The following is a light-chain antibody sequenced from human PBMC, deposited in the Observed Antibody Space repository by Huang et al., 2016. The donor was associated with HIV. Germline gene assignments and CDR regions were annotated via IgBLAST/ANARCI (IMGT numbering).Light chain of an antibody. CDR2: QAV. J-gene: IGKJ1*01. CDR3: QQYNAFPWT. CDR1: QNISAW. Sequence: DIQLTQSPSTLSPSVGDRVIIACRSRQNISAWLAWYLQKPGKAPNLLIYQAVHLQSGVPARFSGSGSGTHFTLTIDSLQPDDLGTYYCQQYNAFPWTFGQGTNVEV. V-gene: IGKV1-5*03.